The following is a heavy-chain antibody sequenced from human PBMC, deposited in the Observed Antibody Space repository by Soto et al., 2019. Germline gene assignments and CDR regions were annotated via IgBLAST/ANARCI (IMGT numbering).Heavy chain of an antibody. J-gene: IGHJ3*02. CDR2: IIPIFGTA. D-gene: IGHD2-15*01. V-gene: IGHV1-69*13. Sequence: GASVKVSCKASGGTFSSYAISWVRQATGQGLEWMGGIIPIFGTANYAQKFQGRVTITADESTSTAYMELSSLRSEDTAVYYCARESGGSCYQRCAFDIWGQGTMVTVSS. CDR3: ARESGGSCYQRCAFDI. CDR1: GGTFSSYA.